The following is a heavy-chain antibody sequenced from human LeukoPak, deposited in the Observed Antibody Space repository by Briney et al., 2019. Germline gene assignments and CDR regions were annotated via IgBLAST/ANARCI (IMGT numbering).Heavy chain of an antibody. J-gene: IGHJ4*02. CDR3: AGDMVRGVILRRVLEY. D-gene: IGHD3-10*01. CDR1: GYTVTVYH. CDR2: INTNSGGT. V-gene: IGHV1-2*02. Sequence: ASVKVSCTASGYTVTVYHMHRVRQAPAQGLEWMGWINTNSGGTNYAQKFQGRVTMTRDTSINTAYREVSRLRSDDTAVYYCAGDMVRGVILRRVLEYWGQGTLVTVSS.